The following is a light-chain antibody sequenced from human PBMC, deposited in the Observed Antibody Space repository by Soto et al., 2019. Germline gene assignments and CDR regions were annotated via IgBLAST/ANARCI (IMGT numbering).Light chain of an antibody. CDR2: AAS. CDR3: QKYNSAPWT. CDR1: QGISSY. V-gene: IGKV1-27*01. J-gene: IGKJ1*01. Sequence: MRMAQSPASVSSSTGDRVTITCRASQGISSYLAWYQQKPGTVPKLLISAASTLQTGVPSRFSGGGSGTDFTLTISSLQPEDVATYYCQKYNSAPWTFGQGTKVDNK.